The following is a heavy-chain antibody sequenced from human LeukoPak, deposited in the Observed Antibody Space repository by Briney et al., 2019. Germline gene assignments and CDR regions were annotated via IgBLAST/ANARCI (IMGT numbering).Heavy chain of an antibody. Sequence: PSETLSLTCTVSGYSISSGYYWGWIRQPPGKGLEWIGSIYHSGSTYYNPSLKSRVTISVDTSKNQFSLKLSSVTAADTAVCYCARVTKAVAAFDYWGQGTLVTVSS. V-gene: IGHV4-38-2*02. CDR2: IYHSGST. CDR1: GYSISSGYY. D-gene: IGHD2-15*01. J-gene: IGHJ4*02. CDR3: ARVTKAVAAFDY.